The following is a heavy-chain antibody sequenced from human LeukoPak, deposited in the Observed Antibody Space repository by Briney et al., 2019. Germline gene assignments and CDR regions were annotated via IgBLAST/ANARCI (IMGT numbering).Heavy chain of an antibody. D-gene: IGHD2-15*01. CDR2: IIPILGIA. CDR1: GGTFSSYA. J-gene: IGHJ5*02. CDR3: ARDSDSGLDP. V-gene: IGHV1-69*04. Sequence: SVKVSCKASGGTFSSYAISWVRQAPGQGLEWMERIIPILGIANYAQKFQGRVTITADKSTSTAYMELSSLRSEDTAVYYCARDSDSGLDPWGQGTLVTVSS.